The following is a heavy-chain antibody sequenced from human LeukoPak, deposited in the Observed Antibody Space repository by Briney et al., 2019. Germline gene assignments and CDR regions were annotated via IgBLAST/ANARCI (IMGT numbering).Heavy chain of an antibody. V-gene: IGHV3-7*05. CDR3: ARGGFAESKDY. Sequence: GGSLRLSCAASGFVFTNYWMAWVRQAPGKGLEWVADINPDGSRKYYVDSVKGRFTFSRDNAKNSLYLQMNSLRPEDTAVYYCARGGFAESKDYWGQGTLVTVSS. J-gene: IGHJ4*02. CDR1: GFVFTNYW. CDR2: INPDGSRK. D-gene: IGHD3-10*01.